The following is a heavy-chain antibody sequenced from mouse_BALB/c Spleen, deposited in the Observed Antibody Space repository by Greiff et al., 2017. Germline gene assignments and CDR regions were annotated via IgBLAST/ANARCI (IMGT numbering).Heavy chain of an antibody. V-gene: IGHV1-4*01. CDR3: ARCEDGYYDPYYYAMDY. Sequence: VQLQQSGAELARPGASVKMSCKASGYTFTSYTMHWVKQRPGQGLEWIGYINPSSGYTNYNQKFKDKATLTADKSSSTAYMQLSSLTSEDSAVYYCARCEDGYYDPYYYAMDYWGQGTSVTVSS. CDR1: GYTFTSYT. J-gene: IGHJ4*01. CDR2: INPSSGYT. D-gene: IGHD2-3*01.